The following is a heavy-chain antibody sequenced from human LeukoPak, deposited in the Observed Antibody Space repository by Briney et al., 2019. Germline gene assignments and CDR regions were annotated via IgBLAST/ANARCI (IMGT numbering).Heavy chain of an antibody. D-gene: IGHD2-21*02. CDR3: ARWTDWYFDF. Sequence: GGSLRLSCAASGFTFSSYGMHWVRQAPGKGLEWVAVIWYDGSNKYYADSVKGRFTISRDNAKNLLYLQMNSLRAEDTAVYYCARWTDWYFDFWGRGTLVTVSS. CDR2: IWYDGSNK. J-gene: IGHJ2*01. V-gene: IGHV3-33*01. CDR1: GFTFSSYG.